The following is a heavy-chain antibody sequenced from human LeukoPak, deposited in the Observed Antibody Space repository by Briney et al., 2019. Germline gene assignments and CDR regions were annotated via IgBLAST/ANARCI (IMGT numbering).Heavy chain of an antibody. D-gene: IGHD6-19*01. J-gene: IGHJ4*02. CDR3: AKDGPGSSGWSYYFDY. Sequence: GGSLRLSCAASGFTFSSYAMSWVRQAPGKGLEWVSAISGSGGYTYYADSVKGRFTISRDNSKNTPYLQMNSLRAEDTAVYYCAKDGPGSSGWSYYFDYWGQGTLVTVSS. V-gene: IGHV3-23*01. CDR1: GFTFSSYA. CDR2: ISGSGGYT.